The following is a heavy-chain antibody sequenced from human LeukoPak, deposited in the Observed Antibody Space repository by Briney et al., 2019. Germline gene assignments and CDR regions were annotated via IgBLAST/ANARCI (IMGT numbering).Heavy chain of an antibody. V-gene: IGHV3-66*01. D-gene: IGHD2-21*02. CDR2: IYRGEKT. J-gene: IGHJ4*02. CDR1: GFGVSSNY. Sequence: GGSLRLSCEASGFGVSSNYINWVRQAPGKGLEWVSVIYRGEKTYYADSVKGRFNISRDSSKNTVFLQMNSLRAEDTAIYYCARSDGGALYCGEDCYLDLWGQGTLVTVSS. CDR3: ARSDGGALYCGEDCYLDL.